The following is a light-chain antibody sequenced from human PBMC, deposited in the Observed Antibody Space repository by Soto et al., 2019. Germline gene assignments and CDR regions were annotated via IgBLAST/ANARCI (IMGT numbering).Light chain of an antibody. J-gene: IGKJ5*01. Sequence: DIQLTQSPSFLSASVGDRVAITCRASQGISSYLAWYQQKPGKAPKLLIYATSTLQSGVPSRFSGSGSGTEFTLTISSLQPEDFATYDCQQLNNYVITFGQRTRLEIK. CDR2: ATS. CDR3: QQLNNYVIT. V-gene: IGKV1-9*01. CDR1: QGISSY.